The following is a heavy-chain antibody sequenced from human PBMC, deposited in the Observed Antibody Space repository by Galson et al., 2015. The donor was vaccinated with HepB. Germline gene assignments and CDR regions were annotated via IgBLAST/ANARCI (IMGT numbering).Heavy chain of an antibody. CDR3: ARETHCSSTSCTGCSCYGY. V-gene: IGHV3-48*02. D-gene: IGHD2-2*01. CDR2: ISSSSSTTI. Sequence: SLRLSCAASGFSFDTYPMNWVRQAPGKGLEWVSHISSSSSTTIYYADSVKGRFTISRDNAKNSLYLQMHSLRDEDTAVYYCARETHCSSTSCTGCSCYGYWGQGTLVTVSS. J-gene: IGHJ4*02. CDR1: GFSFDTYP.